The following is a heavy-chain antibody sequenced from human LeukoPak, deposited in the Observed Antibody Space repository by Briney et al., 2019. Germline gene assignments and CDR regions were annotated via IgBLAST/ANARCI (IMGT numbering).Heavy chain of an antibody. Sequence: SETLPLTCTVSGGSISSYYWSWIRQPPGKGLEWIGYIYYSGSTNYNPSLKSRVTISVDTSKNQFSLKLSSVTAADTAVYYCARDRPWTSDYYYMDVWGKGTTVTVSS. CDR2: IYYSGST. J-gene: IGHJ6*03. CDR3: ARDRPWTSDYYYMDV. V-gene: IGHV4-59*01. D-gene: IGHD1-1*01. CDR1: GGSISSYY.